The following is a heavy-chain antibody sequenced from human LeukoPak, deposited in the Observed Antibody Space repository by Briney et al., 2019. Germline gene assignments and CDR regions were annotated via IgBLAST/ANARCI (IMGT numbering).Heavy chain of an antibody. V-gene: IGHV1-2*02. Sequence: ASVKVSCKASGYTFTGYYMHWVRQAPGQGLEWMGWINPNSGGTNYAQKFQGRVTMTRDTSISTAYMELSRLRSDDTALYYCARGSGYNYGANDFWGQGTLVTVSS. CDR1: GYTFTGYY. CDR3: ARGSGYNYGANDF. J-gene: IGHJ4*02. CDR2: INPNSGGT. D-gene: IGHD5-18*01.